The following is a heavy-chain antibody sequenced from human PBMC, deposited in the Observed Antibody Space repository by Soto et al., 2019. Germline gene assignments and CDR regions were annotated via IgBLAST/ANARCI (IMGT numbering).Heavy chain of an antibody. Sequence: EVQLLESGGGLVQPGGSLRLSCTASGFTFSSHAMTWVRQAPGKGLEWVSGLSGSGGSIYYADSVKGRFTISRDNSSESLYLQLKPMRAEDTAVYYCAKGSSTWYAGFFDLWGQGTPVTVSS. CDR3: AKGSSTWYAGFFDL. D-gene: IGHD2-8*01. CDR1: GFTFSSHA. V-gene: IGHV3-23*01. CDR2: LSGSGGSI. J-gene: IGHJ4*02.